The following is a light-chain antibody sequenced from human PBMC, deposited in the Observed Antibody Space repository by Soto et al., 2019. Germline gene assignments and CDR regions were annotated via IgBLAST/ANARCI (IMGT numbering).Light chain of an antibody. CDR1: QSISSW. Sequence: DIQMTQSPSTLSASVGERVTNTCRASQSISSWLAWYQQKPGKAPKLLIYKASTLQSGVPSRFSGSGSGTEFTLAISSLQPDDSATYYCQQYNDNWTFGQGTKVDIK. V-gene: IGKV1-5*03. J-gene: IGKJ1*01. CDR3: QQYNDNWT. CDR2: KAS.